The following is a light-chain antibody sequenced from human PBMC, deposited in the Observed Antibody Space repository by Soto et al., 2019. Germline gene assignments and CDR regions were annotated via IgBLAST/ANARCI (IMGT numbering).Light chain of an antibody. V-gene: IGKV4-1*01. CDR1: QSVLYSSNNENY. Sequence: DIVMTQSPDSLAVSLGERATINCKSSQSVLYSSNNENYLAWYQQKPGQPPKLLIYWASTRESGVPDRFRGSGSGTDFPRTLSSLPAEDVAVYYCQQYYATPWTFGQGTKVEVK. J-gene: IGKJ1*01. CDR2: WAS. CDR3: QQYYATPWT.